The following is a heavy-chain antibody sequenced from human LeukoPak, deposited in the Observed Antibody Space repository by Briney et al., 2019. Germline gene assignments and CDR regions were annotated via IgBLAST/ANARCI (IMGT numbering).Heavy chain of an antibody. D-gene: IGHD6-25*01. CDR2: INHSGST. CDR3: ARGTYSSDFEY. J-gene: IGHJ4*02. Sequence: SETLSLTCAVYGGSFSGYYWSWLRQPPGKGLEGIGEINHSGSTNYNPSFKSRVTISVDTSKTQFSLKLTSVTAADTAVYYCARGTYSSDFEYWGQGTLVTVSS. V-gene: IGHV4-34*01. CDR1: GGSFSGYY.